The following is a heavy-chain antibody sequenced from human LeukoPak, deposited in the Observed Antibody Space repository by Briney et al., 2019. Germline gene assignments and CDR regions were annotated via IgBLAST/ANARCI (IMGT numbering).Heavy chain of an antibody. CDR2: INAGNGNT. Sequence: AASVKVSCKASGYTFTSYAMHWVRQAPGQRLEWMGWINAGNGNTKYSQEFQGRVTITRDTSASTAYMELSSLRSEDMAVYYCARMRYSYGPFDYWGQGTLVTVSS. V-gene: IGHV1-3*03. D-gene: IGHD5-18*01. CDR1: GYTFTSYA. CDR3: ARMRYSYGPFDY. J-gene: IGHJ4*02.